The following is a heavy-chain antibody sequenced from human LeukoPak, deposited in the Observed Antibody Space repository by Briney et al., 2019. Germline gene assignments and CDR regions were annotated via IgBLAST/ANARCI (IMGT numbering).Heavy chain of an antibody. CDR1: GYTFTGYY. Sequence: SVKVSCKASGYTFTGYYMHWVRQAPGQGLEWMGGIIPIFGTANYAQKFQGRVTITADESTSTAYMELSSLRSEDTAVYYCASSSYYGSGSYLPGVFDYWGQGTLVTVSS. J-gene: IGHJ4*02. D-gene: IGHD3-10*01. CDR3: ASSSYYGSGSYLPGVFDY. V-gene: IGHV1-69*13. CDR2: IIPIFGTA.